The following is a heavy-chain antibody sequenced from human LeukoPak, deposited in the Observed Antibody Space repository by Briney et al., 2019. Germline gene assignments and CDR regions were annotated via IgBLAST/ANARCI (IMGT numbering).Heavy chain of an antibody. CDR1: GGSISSYY. CDR3: ARDVGMVRGAGFDY. Sequence: SETLSLTCTVSGGSISSYYWSWIRQPPGKGLEWIGYIYYSGSTNYNPSLKSRVTMSVDTSKNQFSLKLSSVTAADTAVYYCARDVGMVRGAGFDYWGQGTLVTVSS. V-gene: IGHV4-59*12. CDR2: IYYSGST. D-gene: IGHD3-10*01. J-gene: IGHJ4*02.